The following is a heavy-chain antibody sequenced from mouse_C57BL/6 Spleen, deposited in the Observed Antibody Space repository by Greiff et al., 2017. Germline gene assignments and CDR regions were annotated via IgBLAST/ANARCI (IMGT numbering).Heavy chain of an antibody. Sequence: QVQLQQPGAELVKPGASVKLSCKASGYTFTSYWMHWVKRRPGRGLEWIGGIDPNSGGTKYNEKFKSKATLTVDKPASTAYMQLSSLTSEDSAVYYCASLRYPDYWGQGTTLTVSS. J-gene: IGHJ2*01. CDR3: ASLRYPDY. V-gene: IGHV1-72*01. CDR2: IDPNSGGT. D-gene: IGHD1-1*01. CDR1: GYTFTSYW.